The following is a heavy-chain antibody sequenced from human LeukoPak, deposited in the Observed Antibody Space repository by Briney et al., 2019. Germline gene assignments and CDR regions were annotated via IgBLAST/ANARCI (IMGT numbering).Heavy chain of an antibody. J-gene: IGHJ3*02. Sequence: GESLKISCKTSGYSFTSYWIGWVRQMPGRGLEWMGTIYPGDSDTRYSPSFQGQVTISADKSISTAYVQWSGLKASDSAMYYCATGYSGGRGAFDIWGQGTMVTVSS. CDR1: GYSFTSYW. CDR3: ATGYSGGRGAFDI. V-gene: IGHV5-51*01. D-gene: IGHD6-19*01. CDR2: IYPGDSDT.